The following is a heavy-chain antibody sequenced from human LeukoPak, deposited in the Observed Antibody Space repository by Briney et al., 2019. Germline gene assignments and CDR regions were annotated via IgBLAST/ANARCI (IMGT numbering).Heavy chain of an antibody. V-gene: IGHV3-53*01. CDR3: AREPYYDFWSGYSAYYYGMDV. J-gene: IGHJ6*02. D-gene: IGHD3-3*01. CDR1: GFTVSSNY. CDR2: IYSGGST. Sequence: PGGSLRLTCAASGFTVSSNYMSWVRQAPGKGLEWFSVIYSGGSTYYADSVKGRFTISRDNSKNTLYLQMNSLRAEDTAVYYCAREPYYDFWSGYSAYYYGMDVWGQGTTVTVSS.